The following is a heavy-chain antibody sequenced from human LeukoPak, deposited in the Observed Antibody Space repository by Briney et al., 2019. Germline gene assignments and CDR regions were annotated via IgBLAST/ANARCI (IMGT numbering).Heavy chain of an antibody. CDR2: IIPILGTA. D-gene: IGHD2-15*01. V-gene: IGHV1-69*13. CDR3: ARGARLFSGGSLGGGFDP. CDR1: GGTFSSYA. J-gene: IGHJ5*02. Sequence: SVKVSCKASGGTFSSYAISWVRQAPGQGLEWMGGIIPILGTANYAQKFQGRVTITADESTSTAYMELSSLRSEDTAVYYCARGARLFSGGSLGGGFDPWGQGTLVTVSS.